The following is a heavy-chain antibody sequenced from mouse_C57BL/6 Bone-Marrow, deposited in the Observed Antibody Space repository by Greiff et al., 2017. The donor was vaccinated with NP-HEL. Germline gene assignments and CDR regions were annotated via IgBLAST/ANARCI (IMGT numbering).Heavy chain of an antibody. J-gene: IGHJ3*01. CDR2: INPSNGGT. CDR3: ARNYPYYSNWFAY. D-gene: IGHD2-5*01. CDR1: GYTFTSYW. Sequence: QVQLQQPGTELVKPGASVKLSCKASGYTFTSYWMHWVKQRPGQGLEWLGNINPSNGGTKYNEKFKSKATLTVDKSSSTAYMQLSSLTSEDSAVYYCARNYPYYSNWFAYWGQGTLVTVSA. V-gene: IGHV1-53*01.